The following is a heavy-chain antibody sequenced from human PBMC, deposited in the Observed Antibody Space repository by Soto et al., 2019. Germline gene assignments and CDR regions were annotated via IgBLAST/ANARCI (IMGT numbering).Heavy chain of an antibody. CDR1: GGSISSNKW. CDR2: IYHSGST. J-gene: IGHJ6*02. Sequence: PSETLSLTCAVYGGSISSNKWWSWVRQPPGKGLEWIGEIYHSGSTNYNPSPKSRVTISLDKSKNQFSLKLTSVTAADSAVYYCARDDHIVVVPTSLGAMDVWGQGTTVTVS. V-gene: IGHV4-4*02. D-gene: IGHD2-2*01. CDR3: ARDDHIVVVPTSLGAMDV.